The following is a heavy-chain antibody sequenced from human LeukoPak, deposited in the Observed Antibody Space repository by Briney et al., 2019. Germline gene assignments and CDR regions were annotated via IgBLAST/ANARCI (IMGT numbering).Heavy chain of an antibody. CDR1: GFTFRSYA. D-gene: IGHD3-9*01. V-gene: IGHV3-23*01. CDR2: ISGSGGST. Sequence: SGGSLRLSCVASGFTFRSYAMHWVRQAPGKGLEWVSAISGSGGSTYYADSVKGRFTISRDNSKNTLYLQMNSPRAEDTAVYYCAKEGYDILTGYSYFDYWGQGTLVTVSS. CDR3: AKEGYDILTGYSYFDY. J-gene: IGHJ4*02.